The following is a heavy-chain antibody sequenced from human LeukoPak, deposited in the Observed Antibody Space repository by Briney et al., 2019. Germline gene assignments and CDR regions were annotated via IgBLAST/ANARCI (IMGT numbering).Heavy chain of an antibody. Sequence: ASVKVSCKASGYTFTGYYMHWVRQAPGQGLEWMGWINPNSGGTNYAQKLQGRVTMTTDTSTSTAYMELRSLRSDDTAVYYCARFGLGKHIEVAGIPFDIWGQGTMVTVSS. CDR2: INPNSGGT. V-gene: IGHV1-2*02. D-gene: IGHD6-19*01. CDR1: GYTFTGYY. J-gene: IGHJ3*02. CDR3: ARFGLGKHIEVAGIPFDI.